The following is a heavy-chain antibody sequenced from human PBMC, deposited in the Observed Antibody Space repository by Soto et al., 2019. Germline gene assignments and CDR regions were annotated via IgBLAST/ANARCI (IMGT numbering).Heavy chain of an antibody. V-gene: IGHV4-59*01. CDR2: IYYSGST. Sequence: PSETLSLTCTVSGGSISIYYWSWIRQPPGKGLEWIGYIYYSGSTNYNPSLKSRVTISVDTSKNQFSLKLSSVTAADTAVYYCAREIVRNYDFWSGYLKGRWFDPWGQGTQVTVS. J-gene: IGHJ5*02. CDR1: GGSISIYY. D-gene: IGHD3-3*01. CDR3: AREIVRNYDFWSGYLKGRWFDP.